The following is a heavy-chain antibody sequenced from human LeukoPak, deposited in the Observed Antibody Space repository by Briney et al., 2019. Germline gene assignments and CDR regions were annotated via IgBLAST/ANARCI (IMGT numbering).Heavy chain of an antibody. D-gene: IGHD3-10*01. V-gene: IGHV1-69*13. CDR1: GGTFSGYA. CDR2: IIPIFGTA. J-gene: IGHJ4*02. CDR3: ARHGSGSYYDPRFDY. Sequence: SVKVSCKASGGTFSGYAISWVRQAPGQGLEWMGGIIPIFGTANYAQKFQGRVTITADESTSTAYMELSSLRSEDTAVYYCARHGSGSYYDPRFDYWGQGTLVTVSS.